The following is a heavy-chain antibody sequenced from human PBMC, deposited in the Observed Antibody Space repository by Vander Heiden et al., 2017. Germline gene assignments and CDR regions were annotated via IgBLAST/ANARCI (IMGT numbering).Heavy chain of an antibody. Sequence: QVQLVQSGAEVKKPGASVKVSCKASGYTFTSYGISWVRQAPGQGLEWMGWISAYNGNTNYAQKLQGRVTMTTDTSTSTAYMELRSLRSDDTAVYYCARDQRWLQLLDYYYYGMDVWGQGTTVTVSS. D-gene: IGHD5-12*01. CDR3: ARDQRWLQLLDYYYYGMDV. V-gene: IGHV1-18*01. CDR2: ISAYNGNT. CDR1: GYTFTSYG. J-gene: IGHJ6*02.